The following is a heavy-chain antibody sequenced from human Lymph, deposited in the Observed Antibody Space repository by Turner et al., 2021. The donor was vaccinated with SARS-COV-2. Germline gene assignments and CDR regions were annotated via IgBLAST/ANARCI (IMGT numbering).Heavy chain of an antibody. V-gene: IGHV4-59*08. D-gene: IGHD1-1*01. J-gene: IGHJ6*02. CDR2: FYKIGSI. CDR3: ARHQGSTSGYDHGMNV. Sequence: QVQLQESGPGLVRPSETLSLTCTVSGVSISSQSWSWIRQSPGRGLEWIGYFYKIGSIEYNPTLRSRVTISVDTSKNQLSLNLISMTAADTAVYYCARHQGSTSGYDHGMNVWGQGTAVIVSS. CDR1: GVSISSQS.